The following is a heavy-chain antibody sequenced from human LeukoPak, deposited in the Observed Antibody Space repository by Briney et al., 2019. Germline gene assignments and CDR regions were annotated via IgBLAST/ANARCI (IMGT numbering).Heavy chain of an antibody. CDR2: VSYTGRT. V-gene: IGHV4-59*11. CDR3: ATGYSSTWYYFDY. J-gene: IGHJ4*02. CDR1: GGSLSGHY. Sequence: ASETLSLTCTVSGGSLSGHYWSWIRQPPGKRLEWIGYVSYTGRTKYNPSLQSRVTISIDTSKSQFSLKLTSVTSADTAVYYCATGYSSTWYYFDYWGQGTLVTVSS. D-gene: IGHD6-13*01.